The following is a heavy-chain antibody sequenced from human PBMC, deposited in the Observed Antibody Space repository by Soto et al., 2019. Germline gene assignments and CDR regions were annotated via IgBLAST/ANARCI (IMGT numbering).Heavy chain of an antibody. J-gene: IGHJ5*02. D-gene: IGHD1-26*01. CDR3: AKDAGLLLGNYNWFDP. CDR1: GFTFSSYA. Sequence: GGSLRLSCAASGFTFSSYAMSWVRQAPGKGLEWVSAISGSGGSTYYADSVKGRFTISGDNAKNTLYLQMNSLRAEDTAVYYCAKDAGLLLGNYNWFDPWGQGTLVTVSS. V-gene: IGHV3-23*01. CDR2: ISGSGGST.